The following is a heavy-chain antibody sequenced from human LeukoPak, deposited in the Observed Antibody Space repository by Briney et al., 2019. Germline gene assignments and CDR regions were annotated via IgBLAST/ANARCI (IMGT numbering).Heavy chain of an antibody. CDR1: GFTFSSYG. CDR2: ISYDGSNK. V-gene: IGHV3-30*03. CDR3: ARARTYYYDSSGYYYFDY. J-gene: IGHJ4*02. Sequence: GGSLRLSCAASGFTFSSYGMHWVRQAPGKGLEWVAVISYDGSNKYYADSVKGRFTISRDNSKNTLYLQMGSLRAEDMAVYYCARARTYYYDSSGYYYFDYWGQGTLVTVSS. D-gene: IGHD3-22*01.